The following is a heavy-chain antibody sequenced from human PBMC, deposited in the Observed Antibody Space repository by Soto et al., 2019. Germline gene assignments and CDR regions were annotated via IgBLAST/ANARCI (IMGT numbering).Heavy chain of an antibody. J-gene: IGHJ4*02. D-gene: IGHD3-22*01. CDR2: IYYSGST. CDR1: GGSISSGDYY. V-gene: IGHV4-30-4*01. Sequence: SETLSLTCTVSGGSISSGDYYWSWIRQPPGKGLEWIGYIYYSGSTYYNPSLKSRVTISVDTSKNQFSLKLSSVTAADTAVYYCVRAPPTYYYDSSGYYFDYWGQGTLVTVSS. CDR3: VRAPPTYYYDSSGYYFDY.